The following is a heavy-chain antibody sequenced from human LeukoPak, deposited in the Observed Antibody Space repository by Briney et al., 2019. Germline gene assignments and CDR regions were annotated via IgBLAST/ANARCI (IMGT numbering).Heavy chain of an antibody. D-gene: IGHD1-20*01. Sequence: GGSLRLSCAASGFTFSSYSMNWVRQAPGKGLEWVSYISSSSSTIYYADSVKGRFTISRDNAKNSLYLQMNSLRAEDTAVYYCARGITGTPFDYWGQGTLVTVSS. V-gene: IGHV3-48*04. CDR1: GFTFSSYS. CDR2: ISSSSSTI. CDR3: ARGITGTPFDY. J-gene: IGHJ4*02.